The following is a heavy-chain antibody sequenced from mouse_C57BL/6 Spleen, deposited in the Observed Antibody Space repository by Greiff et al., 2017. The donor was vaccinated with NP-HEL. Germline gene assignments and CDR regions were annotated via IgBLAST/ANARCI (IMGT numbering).Heavy chain of an antibody. V-gene: IGHV1-50*01. CDR2: IDPSDSYT. J-gene: IGHJ2*01. Sequence: QVQLQQPGAELVKPGASVKLSCKASGYTFTSYWMQWVKQRPGQGLEWIGEIDPSDSYTNYTQKFKGQATLTVDTSSSTAYMQISSLTSEDSAVYYCARSTMSTTTYYFDYWGQGTTLTVSS. D-gene: IGHD2-4*01. CDR3: ARSTMSTTTYYFDY. CDR1: GYTFTSYW.